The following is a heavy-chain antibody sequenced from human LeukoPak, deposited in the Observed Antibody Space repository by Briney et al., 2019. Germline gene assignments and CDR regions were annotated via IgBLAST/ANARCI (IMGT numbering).Heavy chain of an antibody. D-gene: IGHD6-19*01. V-gene: IGHV4-59*01. CDR3: ARVQTGGVAGTVVDY. CDR1: GASFSRDY. J-gene: IGHJ4*02. CDR2: IYDSGYT. Sequence: SETLSLTCTVFGASFSRDYWTWIRQPPGKGLECIGYIYDSGYTNYNPSLKSRVTMSMDTSKNQFSLRLSSVTAADTAVYYCARVQTGGVAGTVVDYWGQGTLVTVSS.